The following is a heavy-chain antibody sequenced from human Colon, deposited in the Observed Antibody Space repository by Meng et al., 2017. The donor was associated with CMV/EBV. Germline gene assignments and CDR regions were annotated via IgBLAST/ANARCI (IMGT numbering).Heavy chain of an antibody. D-gene: IGHD3-10*01. CDR1: GYAFSSSG. J-gene: IGHJ6*02. V-gene: IGHV1-69*06. Sequence: SVKVSCKASGYAFSSSGIAWVRQAPGQGLEWMGWIIPVIGTANYAQKFQGRVTITADRSTSTAYLELSGLRSEDTAVYYCATDTLARGVIEYFYGMDVWGQGTTVTVSS. CDR2: IIPVIGTA. CDR3: ATDTLARGVIEYFYGMDV.